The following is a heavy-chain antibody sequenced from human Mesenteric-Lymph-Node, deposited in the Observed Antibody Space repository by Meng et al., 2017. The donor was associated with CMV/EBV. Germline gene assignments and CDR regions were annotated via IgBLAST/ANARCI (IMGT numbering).Heavy chain of an antibody. CDR1: GFMFTKDK. V-gene: IGHV3-23*01. CDR3: AKVPLEWFFDY. D-gene: IGHD3-3*01. CDR2: ISGSGGST. Sequence: GESLKISCAASGFMFTKDKMSWVRQAPGKGLEWVSAISGSGGSTYYADSVKGRFTISRDNSKNTLYLQMNSLRAEDTAVYYCAKVPLEWFFDYWGQGTLVTVSS. J-gene: IGHJ4*02.